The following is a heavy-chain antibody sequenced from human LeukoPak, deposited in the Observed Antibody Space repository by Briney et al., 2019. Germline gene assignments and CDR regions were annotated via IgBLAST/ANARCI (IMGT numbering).Heavy chain of an antibody. CDR2: ISSSSSYI. D-gene: IGHD2-2*01. J-gene: IGHJ3*02. Sequence: XCAXSGFTLSSYSMNWVRQAPGKGLEWVSSISSSSSYIYYADSVKGRFTISRDNGKNSLYLQMNSLRADDTAVYYCASGIVVPSAIYAFDIWGQGTMVTVSS. V-gene: IGHV3-21*01. CDR3: ASGIVVPSAIYAFDI. CDR1: GFTLSSYS.